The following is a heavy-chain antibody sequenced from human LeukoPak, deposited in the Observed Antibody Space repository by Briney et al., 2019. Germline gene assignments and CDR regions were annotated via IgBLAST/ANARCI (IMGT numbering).Heavy chain of an antibody. V-gene: IGHV1-18*01. D-gene: IGHD2-15*01. Sequence: ASVKVSCKASGYTFTSYGISWVRQAPGQGIEWMGWISAYNGNTNYAQKLQGRVTMTTDTSTSTAYMELWSLRSDDTAVYYCARVLVVVAATTDHPDYWGQGTLVTVSS. J-gene: IGHJ4*02. CDR2: ISAYNGNT. CDR1: GYTFTSYG. CDR3: ARVLVVVAATTDHPDY.